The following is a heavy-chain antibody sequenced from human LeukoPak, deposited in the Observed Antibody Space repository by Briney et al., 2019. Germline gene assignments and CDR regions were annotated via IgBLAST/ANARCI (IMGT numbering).Heavy chain of an antibody. D-gene: IGHD3-22*01. CDR3: ARDYYDSSGYYYFYYYYYMDV. V-gene: IGHV3-21*01. Sequence: GGSLRLSCAASGFTFSSYSMNWVRQAPGKGLEWVSSISSSSSYIYYADSVKGRFTISRDNAKNSLYLQMNSLRAEDTAVYYCARDYYDSSGYYYFYYYYYMDVWGKGTTVTVSS. CDR1: GFTFSSYS. CDR2: ISSSSSYI. J-gene: IGHJ6*03.